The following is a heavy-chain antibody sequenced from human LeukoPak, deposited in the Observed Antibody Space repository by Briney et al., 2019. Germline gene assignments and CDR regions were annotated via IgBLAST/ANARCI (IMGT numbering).Heavy chain of an antibody. V-gene: IGHV4-39*01. CDR2: VYRSGST. CDR1: GDSISRSSNY. J-gene: IGHJ4*02. CDR3: ARRGTSGWAYYFDF. Sequence: SETLSLTCDVSGDSISRSSNYWGWVRHLPGKGLEWIGSVYRSGSTYYNPSLKSRVTISVDTSKNQFTLNLTSVTAADTAVYHCARRGTSGWAYYFDFWGTGSLLTVSS. D-gene: IGHD6-19*01.